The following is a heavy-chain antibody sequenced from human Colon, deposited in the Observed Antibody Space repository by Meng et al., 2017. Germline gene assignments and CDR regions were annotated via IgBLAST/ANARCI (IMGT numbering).Heavy chain of an antibody. CDR1: GVSFSSDIW. V-gene: IGHV4-4*02. D-gene: IGHD1-7*01. CDR3: GRDQGRELINH. CDR2: VYHRGDT. Sequence: QVQLQESGPGLVKPSGTLSLTCTVSGVSFSSDIWWSWVRQPPGKGLEWIGEVYHRGDTNYNPSLKSRVDISVDKSKNQFYLSLFSVTAADTAVYYCGRDQGRELINHWGQGTLVTVSS. J-gene: IGHJ4*02.